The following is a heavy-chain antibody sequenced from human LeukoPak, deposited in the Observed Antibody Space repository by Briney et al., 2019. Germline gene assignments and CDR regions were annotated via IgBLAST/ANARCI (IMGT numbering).Heavy chain of an antibody. CDR3: RLAYCGGDCPEDYYYYMDV. Sequence: VKVSCKASGGTFSSYAISWVRQAPGQGLEWMGGIIPIFGTANYAQKFQGRVTITTDESTSTAYMELSSLRSEDTAVYYCRLAYCGGDCPEDYYYYMDVWGKGTTVTVSS. CDR1: GGTFSSYA. J-gene: IGHJ6*03. D-gene: IGHD2-21*01. V-gene: IGHV1-69*05. CDR2: IIPIFGTA.